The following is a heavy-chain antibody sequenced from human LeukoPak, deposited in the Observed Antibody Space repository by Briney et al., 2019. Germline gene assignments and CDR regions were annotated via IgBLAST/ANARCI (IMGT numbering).Heavy chain of an antibody. Sequence: PGGSLRLSCAASGFTFSNYWMQWVRQAPGKGLMWVSRIYSDGSSTIYADSVNGRFTISRDNAKNTLYLQMNSLRAEDAAVYYCARRSHSAFDIWGQGTMVTVSS. V-gene: IGHV3-74*01. CDR3: ARRSHSAFDI. CDR1: GFTFSNYW. J-gene: IGHJ3*02. CDR2: IYSDGSST.